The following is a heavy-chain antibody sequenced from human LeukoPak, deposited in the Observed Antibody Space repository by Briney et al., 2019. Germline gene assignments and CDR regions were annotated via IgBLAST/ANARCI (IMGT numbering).Heavy chain of an antibody. V-gene: IGHV3-23*01. Sequence: PGGSLRLSCAVSGFTFSSYSMSWVRQAPGKGLEWVSGACGLDDSTYYADSVKGRFTISRDNSKNTLYLQMNSLRAEDTAVYYCAKSRAGYRYGKFDYWGQGTLVTVSS. CDR2: ACGLDDST. D-gene: IGHD5-18*01. CDR1: GFTFSSYS. J-gene: IGHJ4*02. CDR3: AKSRAGYRYGKFDY.